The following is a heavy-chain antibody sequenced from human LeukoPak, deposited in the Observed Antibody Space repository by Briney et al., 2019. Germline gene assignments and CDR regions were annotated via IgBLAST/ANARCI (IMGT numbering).Heavy chain of an antibody. V-gene: IGHV3-48*04. D-gene: IGHD1-7*01. CDR2: ISSSGSTI. J-gene: IGHJ4*02. CDR1: GFTFNAYS. CDR3: ARAHNWKYGSFDF. Sequence: GGSLRLSCAASGFTFNAYSMNWVRQAPGKGLEWVSYISSSGSTIYYADSVKGRFTISRDNAKNSLYLQMNSLRAEDTAVYYCARAHNWKYGSFDFWGQGTLVTVSS.